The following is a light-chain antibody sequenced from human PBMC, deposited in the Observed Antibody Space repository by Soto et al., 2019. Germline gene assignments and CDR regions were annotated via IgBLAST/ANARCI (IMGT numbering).Light chain of an antibody. CDR3: MQAIQSPLD. CDR2: LGS. CDR1: QRLRHFNGNNY. J-gene: IGKJ4*01. Sequence: ETVMAKSRLALRRAGGERGSRWCRSRQRLRHFNGNNYVDWYLQKPGQSPQLLIYLGSKRASGAPDRLRGSGLGTDFTPTIRSVEAEDVRVQSCMQAIQSPLDFRGGTKVDI. V-gene: IGKV2-28*01.